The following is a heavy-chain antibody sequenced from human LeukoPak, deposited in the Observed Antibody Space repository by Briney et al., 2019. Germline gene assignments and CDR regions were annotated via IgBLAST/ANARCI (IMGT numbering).Heavy chain of an antibody. D-gene: IGHD3-22*01. CDR2: IYYSGST. V-gene: IGHV4-31*03. CDR3: ARDRFNYYDSSTRAFDI. J-gene: IGHJ3*02. Sequence: SETLSLTCTVSGGSISSGGYSWSWIRQHPGKGLEWIGYIYYSGSTYYNPSLKSRVTISVDTSKNQFSLKLSSVTAADTAVYYCARDRFNYYDSSTRAFDIWGQGTMVTVSS. CDR1: GGSISSGGYS.